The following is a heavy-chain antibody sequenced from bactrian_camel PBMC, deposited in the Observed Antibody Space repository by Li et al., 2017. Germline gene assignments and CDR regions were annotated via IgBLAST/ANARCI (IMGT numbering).Heavy chain of an antibody. D-gene: IGHD2*01. V-gene: IGHV3-2*01. CDR2: IMQDSPRA. J-gene: IGHJ4*01. CDR1: GFTFRNFP. Sequence: HVQLVESGGGSAQPGESLRLSCVASGFTFRNFPMTWVRQRPGQGLEWVASIMQDSPRAEYADSVKGRFTISRDNTRRVLYLQLNSLKTEDTAKYICAKGIQKCPGSYCRPEGQGTQVTVSS.